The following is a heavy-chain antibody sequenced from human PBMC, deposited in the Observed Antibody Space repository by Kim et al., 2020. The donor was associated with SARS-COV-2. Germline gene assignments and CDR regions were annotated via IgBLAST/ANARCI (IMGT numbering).Heavy chain of an antibody. CDR1: GFTFSSYS. J-gene: IGHJ2*01. Sequence: GGSLRLSCAASGFTFSSYSMTWVRQAPGKGLEWVATIFGSGSNTYSGDSAKGRFTISKDDSKNTLYLDMNTLRAEDTAVYYCARNLHSSAWTFFWYFVLGGRGTGHTIPS. CDR2: IFGSGSNT. CDR3: ARNLHSSAWTFFWYFVL. V-gene: IGHV3-23*05. D-gene: IGHD6-19*01.